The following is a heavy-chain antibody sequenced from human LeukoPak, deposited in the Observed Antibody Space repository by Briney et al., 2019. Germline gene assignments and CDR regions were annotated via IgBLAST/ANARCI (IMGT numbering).Heavy chain of an antibody. CDR1: GFTFSSYW. CDR2: INSDGSST. CDR3: ASSGTRYSYDGY. V-gene: IGHV3-74*01. Sequence: GGSLRLSCAASGFTFSSYWMHWVRQAPGKGLVWVSRINSDGSSTSYADSVKGRFTISRDNAKNTLYLQMNSLRAEDTAVYYCASSGTRYSYDGYWGQGTLVTVSS. J-gene: IGHJ4*02. D-gene: IGHD5-18*01.